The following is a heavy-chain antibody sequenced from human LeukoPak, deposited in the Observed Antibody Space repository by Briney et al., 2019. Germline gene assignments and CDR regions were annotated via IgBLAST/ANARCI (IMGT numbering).Heavy chain of an antibody. CDR3: ARSWYFDY. CDR1: GFTFSSYA. CDR2: ISYDGSNK. Sequence: GGSLRLSCAASGFTFSSYAMHWVRQAPGKGLEWVAVISYDGSNKYYADSVKGRFTISRDNSKNTLYLQTNSLRAEDTAVYYCARSWYFDYWGQGTLVTVSS. J-gene: IGHJ4*02. V-gene: IGHV3-30-3*01.